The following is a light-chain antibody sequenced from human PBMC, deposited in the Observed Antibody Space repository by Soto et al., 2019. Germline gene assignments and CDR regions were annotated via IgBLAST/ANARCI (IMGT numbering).Light chain of an antibody. V-gene: IGLV2-14*03. CDR2: DVS. J-gene: IGLJ1*01. Sequence: CTGTSSDVGGYNYVSWYQHHPGKAPKLMIFDVSDRPSGVSNRFSGSKSGNTVSLSISGLQAEDEADYYCASYTSSSTYVFGTGTKVTVL. CDR3: ASYTSSSTYV. CDR1: SSDVGGYNY.